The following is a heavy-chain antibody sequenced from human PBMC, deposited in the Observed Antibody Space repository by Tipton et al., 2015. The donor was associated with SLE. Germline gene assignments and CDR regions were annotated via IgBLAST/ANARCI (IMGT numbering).Heavy chain of an antibody. V-gene: IGHV1-18*01. CDR1: GHTFTSYG. CDR3: ARDPHSGSWHEGMDV. Sequence: QLVQSGAEVKKPGASVKVSCKASGHTFTSYGISWVRQAPGQGLEWMGWISAYNGNTNYAQKLQGRVTMTTDTSTSTAYRELRSLRSDDTAVYYCARDPHSGSWHEGMDVWGQGTTVTVSS. CDR2: ISAYNGNT. D-gene: IGHD6-13*01. J-gene: IGHJ6*02.